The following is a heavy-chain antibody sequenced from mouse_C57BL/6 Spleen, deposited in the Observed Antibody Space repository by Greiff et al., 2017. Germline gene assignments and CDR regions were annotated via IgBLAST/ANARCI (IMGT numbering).Heavy chain of an antibody. J-gene: IGHJ1*03. CDR3: TRIDYNGSSFYWYFDV. CDR2: IDPETGGT. D-gene: IGHD1-1*01. V-gene: IGHV1-15*01. Sequence: QVQLQQSGAELVRPGASVTLSCKASGYTFTDYEMHWVKQTPVHGLEWIGAIDPETGGTSYNQKFKGKAILTADKSSSTAYMELRSLTSEDSAVYYCTRIDYNGSSFYWYFDVWGTGTTVTVSS. CDR1: GYTFTDYE.